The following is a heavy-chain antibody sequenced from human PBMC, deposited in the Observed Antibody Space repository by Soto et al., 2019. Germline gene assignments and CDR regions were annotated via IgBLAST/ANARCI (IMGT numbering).Heavy chain of an antibody. D-gene: IGHD3-10*01. CDR2: IYYNGNT. J-gene: IGHJ3*02. CDR1: GGSISSGNYY. CDR3: ARDPYGSGTSYNTAFDI. Sequence: SETLSLTCTVSGGSISSGNYYWSWIRQPPGKGLEWIGYIYYNGNTYYNPSLKSRLTISVDTSKNQFSLRLSSATAADTAVYYCARDPYGSGTSYNTAFDIWGQGTMVTVSS. V-gene: IGHV4-30-4*01.